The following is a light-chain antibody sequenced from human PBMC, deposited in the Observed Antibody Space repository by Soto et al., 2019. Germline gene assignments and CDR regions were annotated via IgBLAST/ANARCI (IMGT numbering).Light chain of an antibody. Sequence: QSALTQPPSASGSPGQSVTISCTGTSSDVGGYNYVSWYQQHPGKAPKLVIYEVSKRPSGVPDRFSGSKSGNTASLTVSGLQAEDEGDFYRSSKASRHQLGIGGGTQLTVL. CDR2: EVS. V-gene: IGLV2-8*01. CDR1: SSDVGGYNY. CDR3: SSKASRHQLG. J-gene: IGLJ7*01.